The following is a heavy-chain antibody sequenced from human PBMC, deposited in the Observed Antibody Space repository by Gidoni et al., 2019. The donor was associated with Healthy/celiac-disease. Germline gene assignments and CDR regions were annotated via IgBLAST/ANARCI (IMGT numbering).Heavy chain of an antibody. Sequence: EVQLVESGGGLVQPGGSLRLSCAASGFTFSSYSMNWVRQAPGKGLEWVSYISSSSSTIYYADSVKGRFTISRDNAKNSLYLQMNSLRDEDTAVYYCAREKWLDFWSGYYGQSRGSGFDYWGQGTLVTVSS. CDR3: AREKWLDFWSGYYGQSRGSGFDY. CDR2: ISSSSSTI. J-gene: IGHJ4*02. CDR1: GFTFSSYS. D-gene: IGHD3-3*01. V-gene: IGHV3-48*02.